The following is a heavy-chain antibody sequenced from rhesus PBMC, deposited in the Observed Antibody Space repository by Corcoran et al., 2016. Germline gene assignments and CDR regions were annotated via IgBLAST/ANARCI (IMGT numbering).Heavy chain of an antibody. CDR2: FYGSGGSP. CDR3: ARVNWNDVGVDS. D-gene: IGHD1-7*02. J-gene: IGHJ6*01. Sequence: QVQLQESGPGLVKPSETLSLTCAVSGGSISSNYWSWIRQAPGTGLGWIGRFYGSGGSPDYNPSLKRRVTISTDTSKNQFSLKLSSVTAADTAVYYCARVNWNDVGVDSWGQGVVVTVSS. CDR1: GGSISSNY. V-gene: IGHV4-160*01.